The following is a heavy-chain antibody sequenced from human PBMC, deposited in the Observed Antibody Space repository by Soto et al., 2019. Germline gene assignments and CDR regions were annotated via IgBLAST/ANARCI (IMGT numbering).Heavy chain of an antibody. V-gene: IGHV3-23*01. J-gene: IGHJ6*03. Sequence: HPGGSLRLSCAASGFTFSSYAMSWVRQAPGKGLEWVSAISGSGGSTYYADSVKGRFTISRDNSKNTLYPQMNSLRAEDTAVYYCANPPPLRTQYYYMDVWGKGTTVTVSS. CDR2: ISGSGGST. CDR3: ANPPPLRTQYYYMDV. CDR1: GFTFSSYA. D-gene: IGHD5-12*01.